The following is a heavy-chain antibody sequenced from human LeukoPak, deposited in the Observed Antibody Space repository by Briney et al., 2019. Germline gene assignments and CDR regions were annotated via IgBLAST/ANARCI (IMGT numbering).Heavy chain of an antibody. Sequence: GGSLRLSCTVSGFTFRDCDMNWFRQAPRKGLEWVSSISYRTSHIYYADSVKGRFTISRDNAKNSLYLQMDSLRAEDTAVYFCGRAFPPLRTAAAGDYWGQGTLVTVSS. J-gene: IGHJ4*02. D-gene: IGHD6-13*01. CDR2: ISYRTSHI. CDR3: GRAFPPLRTAAAGDY. CDR1: GFTFRDCD. V-gene: IGHV3-21*01.